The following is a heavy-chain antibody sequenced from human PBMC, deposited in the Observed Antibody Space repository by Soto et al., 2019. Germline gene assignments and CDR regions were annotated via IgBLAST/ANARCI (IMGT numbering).Heavy chain of an antibody. D-gene: IGHD2-2*01. CDR2: IYSGGYT. Sequence: EVQLVESGGGLIQPGGSLRLSCAVSGFTVSNNYMSWVRQAPGKGLEGVSVIYSGGYTAYGDSVKGRFTISRDNSKNTLILKIDSLEAGETAVFYCADQAGGGGYWGQGTLVTVSS. CDR1: GFTVSNNY. V-gene: IGHV3-53*01. J-gene: IGHJ4*02. CDR3: ADQAGGGGY.